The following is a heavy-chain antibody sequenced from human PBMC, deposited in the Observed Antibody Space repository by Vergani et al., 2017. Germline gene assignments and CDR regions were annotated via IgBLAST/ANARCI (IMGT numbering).Heavy chain of an antibody. D-gene: IGHD6-13*01. CDR1: GGTFSSYT. J-gene: IGHJ4*02. CDR2: IIPILGIA. V-gene: IGHV1-69*09. CDR3: ARVGQIAAAGEIYYFDY. Sequence: QVQLVQSGAEVKKPGSSVKVSCKASGGTFSSYTISWVRQAPGQGLEWMGRIIPILGIANYAQKFQGRVTITEEKSTSTAYMELNSLRAEDTAVYYCARVGQIAAAGEIYYFDYWGQGTLVTVSS.